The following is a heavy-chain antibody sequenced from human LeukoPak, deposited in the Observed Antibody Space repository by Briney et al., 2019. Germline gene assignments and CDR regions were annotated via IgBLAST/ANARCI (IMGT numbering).Heavy chain of an antibody. J-gene: IGHJ4*02. D-gene: IGHD5-12*01. CDR3: ARVPHRGVATIINFDY. CDR1: GFTFSSYA. V-gene: IGHV3-33*08. CDR2: IWYDGSNK. Sequence: GESLKISCAASGFTFSSYAMSWVRQAPGKGLEWVAVIWYDGSNKYYADSVKGRFTISRDNSKNTLYLQMNSLRAEDTAVYYCARVPHRGVATIINFDYWGQGTLVTVSS.